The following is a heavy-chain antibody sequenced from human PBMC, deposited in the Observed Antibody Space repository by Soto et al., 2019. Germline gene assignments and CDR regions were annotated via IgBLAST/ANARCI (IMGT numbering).Heavy chain of an antibody. Sequence: SETLSLTCAVYGGSFSGYYWSWIRQPPGKGLEWIGEINHSGSTNYNPSLKSRVTISVDTSKNQFSLKLSSVTAADTAVYYCARGPGLRPPYYYYYYMDVWGKGTTVTVSS. CDR1: GGSFSGYY. D-gene: IGHD5-12*01. CDR2: INHSGST. V-gene: IGHV4-34*01. CDR3: ARGPGLRPPYYYYYYMDV. J-gene: IGHJ6*03.